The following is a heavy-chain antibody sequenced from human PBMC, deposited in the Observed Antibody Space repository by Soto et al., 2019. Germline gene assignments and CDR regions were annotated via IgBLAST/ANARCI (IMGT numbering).Heavy chain of an antibody. D-gene: IGHD3-22*01. J-gene: IGHJ4*02. CDR3: ARIVARKDHEYYFDY. V-gene: IGHV4-59*08. CDR2: IYYSGST. CDR1: GDSLRSYY. Sequence: PSETLSLTCSVSGDSLRSYYWSWIRQPPGKGLEWIGYIYYSGSTNYNPSLKSRVTISVDTSKNQFSLKLSSVTAADTAVYYCARIVARKDHEYYFDYWGQGTLVTVSS.